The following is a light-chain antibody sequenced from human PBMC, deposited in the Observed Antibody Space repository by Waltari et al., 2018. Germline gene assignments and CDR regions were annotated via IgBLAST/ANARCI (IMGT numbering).Light chain of an antibody. CDR2: AAS. J-gene: IGKJ1*01. CDR1: QTINRY. V-gene: IGKV1-39*01. CDR3: QQSASSPQT. Sequence: DIQMTQSPSSLSASVGDRVTITCRASQTINRYLNWYQQKPVKAPKLLIFAASSLQSGVPSRFTGSGSGTDFTLIISSLQPEDFATYYCQQSASSPQTFGQGTKVEIK.